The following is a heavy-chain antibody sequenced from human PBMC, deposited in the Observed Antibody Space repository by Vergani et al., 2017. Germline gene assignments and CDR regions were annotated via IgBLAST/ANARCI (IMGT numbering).Heavy chain of an antibody. D-gene: IGHD3-3*01. J-gene: IGHJ4*02. CDR3: ARVVYYDFWSGYYFFDY. CDR1: GFSLSNARMG. Sequence: QVTLKESGPVLVKPTETLTLTCTVSGFSLSNARMGVSWIRQPPGKALEWLAHIFSNDEKSYSTSLKSSLTISKNTSKSQVVLTMTNMDPVDTATYYCARVVYYDFWSGYYFFDYWGQGTLVTVSS. CDR2: IFSNDEK. V-gene: IGHV2-26*01.